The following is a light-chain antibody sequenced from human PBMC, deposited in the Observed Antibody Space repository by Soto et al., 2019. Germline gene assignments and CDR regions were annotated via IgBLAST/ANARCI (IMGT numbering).Light chain of an antibody. J-gene: IGKJ1*01. CDR3: QQYYSYPPT. CDR2: AAS. Sequence: AIRMTQSPSSFSASTGDRVTITCRASQGISSYLAWYQQKPGKDPKLLIYAASTLQSGVPSRFSGSGSGTDFTLTISCLQSEDFATYYCQQYYSYPPTFGQGTKVDIK. V-gene: IGKV1-8*01. CDR1: QGISSY.